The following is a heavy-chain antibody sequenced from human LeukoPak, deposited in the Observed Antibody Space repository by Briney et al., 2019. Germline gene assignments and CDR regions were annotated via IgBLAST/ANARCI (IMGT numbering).Heavy chain of an antibody. CDR1: GFTVRNYA. D-gene: IGHD5-12*01. CDR3: AKDKGGGDGYNYDAFDI. Sequence: GGSLRLSCAASGFTVRNYAMNWVRQAPGKGLEWVSTLSVFGGITYYADSVKGRFTISRDDSKNTLYLHMNSLRAEDTALYYCAKDKGGGDGYNYDAFDIWGQGTMVTVSS. V-gene: IGHV3-23*01. J-gene: IGHJ3*02. CDR2: LSVFGGIT.